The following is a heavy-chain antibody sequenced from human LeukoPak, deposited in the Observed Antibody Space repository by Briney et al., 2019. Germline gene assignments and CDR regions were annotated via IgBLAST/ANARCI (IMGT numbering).Heavy chain of an antibody. D-gene: IGHD4/OR15-4a*01. Sequence: SVKVSCKASGGTFSSYAISWVRQAPGQGLEWMGGIVPIFGTANYAQKFQGRVTITADESTSTAYMELSSLRSEDTAVYYCARVLVLHGAFDIWGQGTMVTVSS. CDR1: GGTFSSYA. V-gene: IGHV1-69*13. CDR3: ARVLVLHGAFDI. CDR2: IVPIFGTA. J-gene: IGHJ3*02.